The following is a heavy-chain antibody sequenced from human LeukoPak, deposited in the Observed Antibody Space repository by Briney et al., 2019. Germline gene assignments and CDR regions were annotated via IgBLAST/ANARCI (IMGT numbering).Heavy chain of an antibody. D-gene: IGHD3-9*01. CDR3: ARDRHDISVYWYFDL. CDR2: IYYSGST. Sequence: SETLSPTCTVSGGSISSYYWSWIRQPPGKGLEWIGYIYYSGSTNYNPSLNSRVTILVDTSKNQFSLRLSSVTAADTAVYYCARDRHDISVYWYFDLWGRGTLVTVSS. V-gene: IGHV4-59*01. J-gene: IGHJ2*01. CDR1: GGSISSYY.